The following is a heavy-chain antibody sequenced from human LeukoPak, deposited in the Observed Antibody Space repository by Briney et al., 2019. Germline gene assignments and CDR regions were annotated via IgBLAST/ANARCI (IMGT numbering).Heavy chain of an antibody. CDR1: GGSISSSSYY. J-gene: IGHJ6*03. V-gene: IGHV4-39*07. D-gene: IGHD6-13*01. CDR2: IYYSGST. Sequence: PSETLSLTCTVSGGSISSSSYYWGWIRQPPGKGLEWIGSIYYSGSTYYNPSLKSRVTISVDTSKNQFSLKLSSVTAADTAVYYCARRSGASIAAAGTPYYYYYYMDVWGKGTTVTVSS. CDR3: ARRSGASIAAAGTPYYYYYYMDV.